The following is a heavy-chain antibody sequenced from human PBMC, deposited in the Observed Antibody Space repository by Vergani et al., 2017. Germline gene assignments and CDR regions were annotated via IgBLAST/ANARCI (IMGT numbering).Heavy chain of an antibody. J-gene: IGHJ4*02. CDR1: GFSFPGYA. CDR2: VSGSSATP. D-gene: IGHD5-12*01. Sequence: EVQLLESGGGLVQPGGSLRPSCEASGFSFPGYAMCWVRQAPGKGLEWVSSVSGSSATPYYADSVKGRFIISRDNSKNTLHLQMNRLRADDTAVYYCTKGSRGYTGYFFDYWGQGTLATVSS. V-gene: IGHV3-23*01. CDR3: TKGSRGYTGYFFDY.